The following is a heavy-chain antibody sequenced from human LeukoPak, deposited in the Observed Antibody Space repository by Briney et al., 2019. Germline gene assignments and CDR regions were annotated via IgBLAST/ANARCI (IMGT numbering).Heavy chain of an antibody. CDR1: GGTFSSYD. V-gene: IGHV1-69*13. CDR3: ARQSSTVTYYYYYGMHV. CDR2: IIPIFGTA. Sequence: SVKDSSKASGGTFSSYDISCVRQAPGQGLEWMGGIIPIFGTANYAQKFQGRVTITADESTSTAYIELSSLRSEDTAVYYCARQSSTVTYYYYYGMHVWGQGSTVTVSS. D-gene: IGHD4-17*01. J-gene: IGHJ6*02.